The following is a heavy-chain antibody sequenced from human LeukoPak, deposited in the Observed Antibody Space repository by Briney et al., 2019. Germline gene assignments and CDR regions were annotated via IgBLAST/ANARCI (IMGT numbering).Heavy chain of an antibody. V-gene: IGHV3-23*01. Sequence: PGGSLRLSCAASGFTFRGYAMSWVRQAPGKGLEGVSPFSGSGGNTYYADSVKGRVTISRDNSKNTLYLQMNSLRAEDTAVYHCAKGSYYYDSADYFDYWGQGTLVTVSS. CDR1: GFTFRGYA. D-gene: IGHD3-22*01. J-gene: IGHJ4*02. CDR2: FSGSGGNT. CDR3: AKGSYYYDSADYFDY.